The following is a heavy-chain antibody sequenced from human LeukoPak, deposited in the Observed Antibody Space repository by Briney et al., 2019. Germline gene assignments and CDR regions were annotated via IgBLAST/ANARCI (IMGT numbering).Heavy chain of an antibody. CDR3: ARDLSY. CDR1: GFTVTSKH. Sequence: GGSLRLSCAASGFTVTSKHMNWVRQAPGKGLEWVSYISSSSSTIYYADSVKGRFTISRDNAKNSLYLQMNSLRAEDTAVYYCARDLSYWGQGTLVTVSS. V-gene: IGHV3-48*04. CDR2: ISSSSSTI. J-gene: IGHJ4*02.